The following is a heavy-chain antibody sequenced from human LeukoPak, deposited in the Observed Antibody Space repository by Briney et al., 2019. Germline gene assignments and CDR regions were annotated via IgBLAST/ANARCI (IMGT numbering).Heavy chain of an antibody. D-gene: IGHD3-3*01. CDR2: IYYSGST. CDR1: GGSLSSSSYY. Sequence: SETLSLTCTVSGGSLSSSSYYWGWIRQPPGKGLEWIGSIYYSGSTYYNPSLKSRVTISVGTSKNQFSLKLSSVTAADTAVYYCARLPITIFGVVIISYFDYWGQGTLVTVSS. J-gene: IGHJ4*02. CDR3: ARLPITIFGVVIISYFDY. V-gene: IGHV4-39*01.